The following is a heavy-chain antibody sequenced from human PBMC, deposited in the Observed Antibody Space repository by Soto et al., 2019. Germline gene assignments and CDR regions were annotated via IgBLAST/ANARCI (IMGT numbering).Heavy chain of an antibody. CDR2: INAGNGNT. Sequence: GASVKVSCKASGYTFTSYAMHWVRQAPGQRLEWMGWINAGNGNTKYSQKFQGRVTMTRDTSTSTVYMELSSLRSEDTAVYYCAREWGYYGSGSYYYFDYWGQGTLVTVSS. J-gene: IGHJ4*02. V-gene: IGHV1-3*01. D-gene: IGHD3-10*01. CDR3: AREWGYYGSGSYYYFDY. CDR1: GYTFTSYA.